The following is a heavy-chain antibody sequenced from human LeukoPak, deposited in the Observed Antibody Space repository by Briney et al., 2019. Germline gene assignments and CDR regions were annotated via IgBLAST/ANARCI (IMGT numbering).Heavy chain of an antibody. J-gene: IGHJ3*02. CDR2: IYYSGST. CDR3: AREASSGYYTDAFDI. D-gene: IGHD3-22*01. CDR1: GGSISSGDYY. Sequence: SETLSLTCTVSGGSISSGDYYWSWIRQPPGKGLEWIGYIYYSGSTYYNPSLKSRVTISVDTSKNQFSLKLSSVTAADTAVYYCAREASSGYYTDAFDIWGQGTMVTVSS. V-gene: IGHV4-30-4*01.